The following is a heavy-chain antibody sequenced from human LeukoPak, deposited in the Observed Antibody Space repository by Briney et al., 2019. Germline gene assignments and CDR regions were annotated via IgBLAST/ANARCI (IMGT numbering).Heavy chain of an antibody. V-gene: IGHV3-21*01. CDR1: GFTFTVYT. J-gene: IGHJ6*02. CDR3: ARDLRYCSGDSCYTGGYGLDV. Sequence: GGSLRLSCAASGFTFTVYTMNWFRRAPGKGLEWVSTINYSGGYIDYADSVKGRFTISRDHAENSLYLQMNSLRAEDTAVYYCARDLRYCSGDSCYTGGYGLDVWGQGTTVTVSS. CDR2: INYSGGYI. D-gene: IGHD2-15*01.